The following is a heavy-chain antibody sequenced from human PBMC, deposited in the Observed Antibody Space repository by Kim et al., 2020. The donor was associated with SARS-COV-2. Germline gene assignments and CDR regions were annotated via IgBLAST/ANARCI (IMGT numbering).Heavy chain of an antibody. J-gene: IGHJ4*02. CDR1: GFTFGDYA. CDR3: TRDTPGYYDSRGGDY. D-gene: IGHD3-22*01. Sequence: GGSLRLSCTASGFTFGDYAMSWFRQAPGKGLEWVGFIRSKAYGGTTEYAASVKGRFTISRDDYKSIAYLQMNSLKTEDTAVYYCTRDTPGYYDSRGGDYWGQGTLVTVSS. V-gene: IGHV3-49*03. CDR2: IRSKAYGGTT.